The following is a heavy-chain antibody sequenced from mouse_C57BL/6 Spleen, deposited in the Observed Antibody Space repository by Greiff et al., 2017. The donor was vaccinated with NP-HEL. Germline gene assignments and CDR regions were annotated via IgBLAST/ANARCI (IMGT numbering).Heavy chain of an antibody. CDR2: INPNNGGT. CDR3: ARGGVYGNYVDYAMDY. D-gene: IGHD2-1*01. J-gene: IGHJ4*01. CDR1: GYTFTDYN. V-gene: IGHV1-18*01. Sequence: VQLQQSGPELVKPGASVKIPCKASGYTFTDYNMDWVKQSHGKSLEWIGDINPNNGGTIYNQKFKGKATLTVDKSSSTAYMGLRSLTSEDTAVYYCARGGVYGNYVDYAMDYWGQGTSVTVSS.